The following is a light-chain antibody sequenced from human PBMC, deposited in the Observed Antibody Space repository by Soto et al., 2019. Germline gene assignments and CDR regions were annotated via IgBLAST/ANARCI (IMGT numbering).Light chain of an antibody. J-gene: IGLJ3*02. CDR2: EVS. Sequence: QSVLTQPASVSGSPGQSITISCTGTSSDVGAYIYVSWYLHHPGKAPKLMIYEVSNRPSGVSNRFSGSKSDNTASLTISGLQAEDEADYYCSSYTTTNTLVFGGGTKLTVL. V-gene: IGLV2-14*01. CDR3: SSYTTTNTLV. CDR1: SSDVGAYIY.